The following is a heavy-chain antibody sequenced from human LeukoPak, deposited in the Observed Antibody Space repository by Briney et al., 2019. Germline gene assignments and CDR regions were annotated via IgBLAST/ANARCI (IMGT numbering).Heavy chain of an antibody. CDR3: ARGIVVVPAAILGWFDP. CDR1: GFTFSSYS. J-gene: IGHJ5*02. CDR2: ISSSSSYI. D-gene: IGHD2-2*02. V-gene: IGHV3-21*01. Sequence: GGSLRLSCAASGFTFSSYSMNWVRQAPGKGLEWVSSISSSSSYIYYADSVKGRFTISRDNAKNPLYLQMNSLRAEDTAVYYCARGIVVVPAAILGWFDPWGQGTLVTVSS.